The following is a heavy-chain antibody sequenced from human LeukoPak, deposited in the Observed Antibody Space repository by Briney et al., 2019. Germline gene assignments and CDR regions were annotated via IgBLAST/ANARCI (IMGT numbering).Heavy chain of an antibody. J-gene: IGHJ4*02. Sequence: SVKVSCKASGGTFSSYAISWVRQAPGQGLEWMGRIIPIFDIANYAQKFQGRVTITADKSTSTAYMELSSLRSEDTAVYYCAREGYYDSSGYYPPAYYFDYWGQGTLVTVSS. V-gene: IGHV1-69*04. D-gene: IGHD3-22*01. CDR2: IIPIFDIA. CDR1: GGTFSSYA. CDR3: AREGYYDSSGYYPPAYYFDY.